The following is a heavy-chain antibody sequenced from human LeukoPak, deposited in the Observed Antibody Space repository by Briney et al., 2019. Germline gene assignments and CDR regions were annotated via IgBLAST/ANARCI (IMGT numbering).Heavy chain of an antibody. J-gene: IGHJ6*02. Sequence: RGSLRLSCAASEFTFSSYAMQWVRQAPGKGLEWVSGISASGGNTWYADSVKGRFTISRDNSKNTLYLQMDSLRAEDTAVYYCAKYVSARGPPYALAVWGHGTTVSVSS. V-gene: IGHV3-23*01. CDR3: AKYVSARGPPYALAV. CDR2: ISASGGNT. CDR1: EFTFSSYA. D-gene: IGHD2/OR15-2a*01.